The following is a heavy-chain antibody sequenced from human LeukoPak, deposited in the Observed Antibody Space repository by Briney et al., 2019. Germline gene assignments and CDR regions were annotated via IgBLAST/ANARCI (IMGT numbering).Heavy chain of an antibody. J-gene: IGHJ3*02. CDR3: ARTKDTAMVTIWHDI. D-gene: IGHD5-18*01. CDR1: GFTFSSYS. CDR2: ISSSSSYI. V-gene: IGHV3-21*01. Sequence: PGGSLRLSCAASGFTFSSYSMNWVRQAPGKGLEWVSSISSSSSYIYYADSVKGRFTISRDNAKNSLYLQMNSLRAEDTAVYYCARTKDTAMVTIWHDIWGQGTMVTVSS.